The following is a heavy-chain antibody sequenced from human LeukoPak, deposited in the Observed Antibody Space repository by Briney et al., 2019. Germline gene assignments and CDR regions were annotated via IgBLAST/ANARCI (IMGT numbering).Heavy chain of an antibody. CDR2: IWYDGSDE. J-gene: IGHJ4*02. D-gene: IGHD2-21*02. V-gene: IGHV3-30*02. Sequence: GGSLRLSCAASKFIFSDYGMHWVRQAPGKGLEWVAFIWYDGSDEYYADSVKGRFTISRDNSKNTLYLQMNSLTIEDTAVYYCARVYCGGDCYLDYWGQGTLVTVSS. CDR1: KFIFSDYG. CDR3: ARVYCGGDCYLDY.